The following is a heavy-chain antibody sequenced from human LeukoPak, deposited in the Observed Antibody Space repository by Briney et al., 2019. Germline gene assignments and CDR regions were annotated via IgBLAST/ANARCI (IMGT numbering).Heavy chain of an antibody. Sequence: GGSLRLSCGASGITFSSYAMNWVRQAPGKGLEWVSGITVSGNTYYAESVKGRLTISRDNSKNTLYLQMNSLRAEDTAVYYCAKELRVTMIAVVIEAFDLWGQGTMVTVSS. V-gene: IGHV3-23*01. CDR1: GITFSSYA. CDR3: AKELRVTMIAVVIEAFDL. J-gene: IGHJ3*01. D-gene: IGHD3-22*01. CDR2: ITVSGNT.